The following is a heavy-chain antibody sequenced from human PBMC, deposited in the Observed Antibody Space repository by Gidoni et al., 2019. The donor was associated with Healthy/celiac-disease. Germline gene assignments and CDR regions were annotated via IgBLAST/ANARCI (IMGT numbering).Heavy chain of an antibody. CDR2: IKSKTDGGTT. V-gene: IGHV3-15*01. D-gene: IGHD3-10*01. CDR3: TTGMVRGVIKYYYYYYGMDV. CDR1: GFTFINAW. Sequence: EVQLVESGGGLVKPGGSLRLSCAASGFTFINAWMSWLRQAPGTGLEWVGRIKSKTDGGTTDYAAPVKGRFTISRDDSKNTLYLQMNSLKTEDTAVYYCTTGMVRGVIKYYYYYYGMDVWGQGTTVTVSS. J-gene: IGHJ6*02.